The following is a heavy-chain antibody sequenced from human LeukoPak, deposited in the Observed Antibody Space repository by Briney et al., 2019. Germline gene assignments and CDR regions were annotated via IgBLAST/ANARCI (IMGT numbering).Heavy chain of an antibody. CDR2: IYDSGTT. D-gene: IGHD6-19*01. V-gene: IGHV4-39*07. CDR1: GGSISSSSDY. CDR3: ASLSGYSSGWSDPGYYYYYMDV. J-gene: IGHJ6*03. Sequence: SETLSLTCTVSGGSISSSSDYWGWIRQPRGRGRARFGSIYDSGTTYYNPSLKSRVTISVDTSKNQFSLKLSSVTAADTAVYYCASLSGYSSGWSDPGYYYYYMDVWGKGTTVTVSS.